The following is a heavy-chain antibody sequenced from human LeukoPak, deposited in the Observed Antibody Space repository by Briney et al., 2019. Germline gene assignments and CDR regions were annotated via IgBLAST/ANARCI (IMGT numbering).Heavy chain of an antibody. CDR3: ARLTVEGYYYYGMDV. J-gene: IGHJ6*02. CDR1: GGSLCSRSYY. CDR2: IYYSGST. V-gene: IGHV4-39*01. Sequence: SETLSLTCSVSGGSLCSRSYYWGWLRQRPGKGLGWIGCIYYSGSTYYNPSVKSRVTISVDKSKNQFSLKLSCVTAADTAVYYCARLTVEGYYYYGMDVWCQGTTVTVSS. D-gene: IGHD4-23*01.